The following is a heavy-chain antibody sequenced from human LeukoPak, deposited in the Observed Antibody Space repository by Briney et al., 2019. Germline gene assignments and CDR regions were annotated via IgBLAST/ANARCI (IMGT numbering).Heavy chain of an antibody. CDR2: IYPGDSDT. J-gene: IGHJ4*02. CDR3: ARRPITMVRGVTDFDY. Sequence: GESLKISCKGSGYNFTSYWIGWVRQLPGKGLEWMGIIYPGDSDTRYRPSFQGQVTISADKSISTAYLQWSSLSASDTAMYYCARRPITMVRGVTDFDYWGQGTLVTVSS. V-gene: IGHV5-51*01. CDR1: GYNFTSYW. D-gene: IGHD3-10*01.